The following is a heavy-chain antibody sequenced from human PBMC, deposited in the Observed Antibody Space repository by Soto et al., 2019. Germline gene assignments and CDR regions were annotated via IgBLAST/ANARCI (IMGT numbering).Heavy chain of an antibody. J-gene: IGHJ4*02. V-gene: IGHV3-21*01. Sequence: EVQLVESGGGLVKPGGSLRLSCAASGFTFSSYGMNWVRQAPGKGLEWVSSISSSSSYIYYADSVKGRFTISRDNAKNSLYLQMNSLRAEDTAVYYCARDFGVVAVGADYWGQGTLVTVSS. D-gene: IGHD6-19*01. CDR3: ARDFGVVAVGADY. CDR1: GFTFSSYG. CDR2: ISSSSSYI.